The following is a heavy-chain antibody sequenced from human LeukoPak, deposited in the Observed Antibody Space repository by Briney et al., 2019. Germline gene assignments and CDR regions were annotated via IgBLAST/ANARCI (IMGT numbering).Heavy chain of an antibody. CDR2: IYYSGST. Sequence: SETLSLTCTVSGGSISSSSYYWGWIRQPPGKGLEWIGSIYYSGSTYYNPSLKSQVTISVDTSKNQFSLKLSSVTAADTAVYYCARSFLYCSSTSCYTGNAFDIWGQGTMVTVSS. V-gene: IGHV4-39*01. D-gene: IGHD2-2*02. CDR3: ARSFLYCSSTSCYTGNAFDI. CDR1: GGSISSSSYY. J-gene: IGHJ3*02.